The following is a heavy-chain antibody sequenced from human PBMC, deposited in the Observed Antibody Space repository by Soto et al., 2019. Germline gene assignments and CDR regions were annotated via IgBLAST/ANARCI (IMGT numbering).Heavy chain of an antibody. CDR2: ISGSGGST. Sequence: GGSLRLSCAASGFTFSSYAMSWVRQAPGKGLEWVSAISGSGGSTYYADSVKGRFTISRDNSKNTLYLQMNSLRAEDTAVYYCAKDQTSARNYDFWSGYRGYYYGMDVWGQGTTVTVSS. D-gene: IGHD3-3*01. CDR3: AKDQTSARNYDFWSGYRGYYYGMDV. CDR1: GFTFSSYA. V-gene: IGHV3-23*01. J-gene: IGHJ6*02.